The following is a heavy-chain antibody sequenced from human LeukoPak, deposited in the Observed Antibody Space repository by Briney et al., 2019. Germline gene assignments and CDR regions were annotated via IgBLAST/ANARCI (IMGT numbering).Heavy chain of an antibody. J-gene: IGHJ5*02. CDR3: ARIAAASFDP. CDR2: INAGNGNT. D-gene: IGHD6-13*01. Sequence: ASVKVSCKASGYTFTSYAMHWVRQAPGQRLEWMGWINAGNGNTKYSQKFQGRVTMTRNTSISTAYMELSSLRSEDTAVYYCARIAAASFDPWGQGTLVTVSS. V-gene: IGHV1-3*01. CDR1: GYTFTSYA.